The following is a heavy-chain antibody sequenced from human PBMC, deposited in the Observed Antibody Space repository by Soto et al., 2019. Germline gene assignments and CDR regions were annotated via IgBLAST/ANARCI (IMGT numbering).Heavy chain of an antibody. CDR1: GGTFRSYT. V-gene: IGHV1-69*08. Sequence: QVQLVQSGAEVKKPGSSVKVSCKASGGTFRSYTISWVRQAPGQGLEWMGRIIPILGIANYAQKFQGRVTITADKSTSTAYMELSSLISEDTTVYDCARDVTVVVVAATLSDYDYGMDGWGQGTTVTVSS. D-gene: IGHD2-15*01. CDR3: ARDVTVVVVAATLSDYDYGMDG. J-gene: IGHJ6*02. CDR2: IIPILGIA.